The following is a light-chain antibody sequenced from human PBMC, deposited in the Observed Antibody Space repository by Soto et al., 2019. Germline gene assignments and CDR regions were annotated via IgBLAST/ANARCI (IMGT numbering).Light chain of an antibody. V-gene: IGKV1-27*01. Sequence: IQMTQSPSSLSASVGDRVTITCRASQDINKYLAWYQQRPGTVPKLLIYSASTLKSGVPSRLSGSRSGTDFTPTISSLQPDDVANYYCQKYSGVPVTFGQGTRLEIK. CDR3: QKYSGVPVT. CDR1: QDINKY. CDR2: SAS. J-gene: IGKJ5*01.